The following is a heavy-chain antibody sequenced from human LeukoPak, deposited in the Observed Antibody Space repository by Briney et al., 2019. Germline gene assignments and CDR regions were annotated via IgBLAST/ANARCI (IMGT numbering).Heavy chain of an antibody. J-gene: IGHJ5*02. CDR2: ISSSSKI. CDR1: GFTFSSYA. D-gene: IGHD6-6*01. V-gene: IGHV3-48*02. Sequence: GGSLRLSCAASGFTFSSYAMAWVRQAPGKGLEWLSYISSSSKINYADSVKGRFTISRDNAKNSLYLQMNSLRDEDTAVYYCARSANPGVHDFDPWGQGNLVNVS. CDR3: ARSANPGVHDFDP.